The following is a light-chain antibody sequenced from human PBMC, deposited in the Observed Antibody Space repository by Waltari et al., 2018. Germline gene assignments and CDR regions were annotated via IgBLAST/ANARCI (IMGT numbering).Light chain of an antibody. V-gene: IGLV2-14*01. CDR2: EVS. J-gene: IGLJ1*01. CDR1: SNDVGGYGY. Sequence: QSALTQPASVSGSPGQSVSISCTGTSNDVGGYGYVSWYPQFPGKATKLMIYEVSYPPSGVSSRFSGSKSGNTASLTISGLQAEDEAVYYCSSHTSTVPHVFGTGTKVTVV. CDR3: SSHTSTVPHV.